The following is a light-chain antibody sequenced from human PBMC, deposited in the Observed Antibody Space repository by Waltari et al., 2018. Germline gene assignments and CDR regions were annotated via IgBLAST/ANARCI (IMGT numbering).Light chain of an antibody. CDR1: QTGSSTN. CDR2: GAS. CDR3: QQYGSSFWT. V-gene: IGKV3-20*01. Sequence: EIVLTQSPGNLSLSPGERATLSCSASQTGSSTNLAGYQQKPGQAPRLLIYGASSRATDIPDRFSGSGSGTDFTLTISRLEPEDFAVYYCQQYGSSFWTFGQGTKVEIK. J-gene: IGKJ1*01.